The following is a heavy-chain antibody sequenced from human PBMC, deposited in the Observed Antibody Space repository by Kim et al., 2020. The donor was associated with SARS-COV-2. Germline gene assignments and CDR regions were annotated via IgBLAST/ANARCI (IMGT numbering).Heavy chain of an antibody. CDR3: AASTTGTVDY. Sequence: GIANYEQKVQGRVTITADKSTSTAYMELSILRSEDTAVYYCAASTTGTVDYWGQGTLVTVSS. D-gene: IGHD1-1*01. V-gene: IGHV1-69*02. J-gene: IGHJ4*02. CDR2: GIA.